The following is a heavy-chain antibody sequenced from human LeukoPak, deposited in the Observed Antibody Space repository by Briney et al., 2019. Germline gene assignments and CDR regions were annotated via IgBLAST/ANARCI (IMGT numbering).Heavy chain of an antibody. Sequence: GASVKVSCRASGYTFIDYYIHWVRQAPGQGPEWMGRINPNSGGSNYAQNFQGRVTMTRDTSISTAYMELSRLRSDDTAVYYCARDLPSTSNWELDYWGQGTLVTVSS. CDR2: INPNSGGS. D-gene: IGHD7-27*01. V-gene: IGHV1-2*06. CDR1: GYTFIDYY. CDR3: ARDLPSTSNWELDY. J-gene: IGHJ4*02.